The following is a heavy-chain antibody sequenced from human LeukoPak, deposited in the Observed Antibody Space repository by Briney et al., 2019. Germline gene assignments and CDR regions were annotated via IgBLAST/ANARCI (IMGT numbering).Heavy chain of an antibody. D-gene: IGHD3-16*01. CDR2: IYYSGST. Sequence: SETLSLTCTVSGGSISSYYWSWIRQPPGKGLEWIGYIYYSGSTNYNPSLKSRVTISVDTSKNQFSLKLSSVTAADTAAYYCARGNYDYVWGSYWAANWFDPWGQGTLVTVSS. CDR1: GGSISSYY. J-gene: IGHJ5*02. V-gene: IGHV4-59*01. CDR3: ARGNYDYVWGSYWAANWFDP.